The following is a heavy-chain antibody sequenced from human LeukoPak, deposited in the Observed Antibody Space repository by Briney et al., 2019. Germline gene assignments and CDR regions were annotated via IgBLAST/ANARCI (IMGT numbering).Heavy chain of an antibody. CDR3: ARDSPYYYDSSGYPYFDY. Sequence: GGSLRLSCTASGFSFSIYALSWVRQAPGKGLEWVSYISSSSSTIYYADSVKGRFTISRDNAKNSLYLQLNSLRAEDTAVYYCARDSPYYYDSSGYPYFDYWGQGTLVTVSS. CDR2: ISSSSSTI. V-gene: IGHV3-48*01. CDR1: GFSFSIYA. D-gene: IGHD3-22*01. J-gene: IGHJ4*02.